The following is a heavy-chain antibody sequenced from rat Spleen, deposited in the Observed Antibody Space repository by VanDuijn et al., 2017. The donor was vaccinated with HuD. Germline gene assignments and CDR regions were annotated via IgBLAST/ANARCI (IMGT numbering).Heavy chain of an antibody. V-gene: IGHV5S23*01. J-gene: IGHJ4*01. Sequence: EVQLVESGGGLVQPGRSLKVSCAASGFTFSNYDMAWVRQAPTKGLEWVASISPSGGKTYSRDSVKGRFTVSRDNAKRTLYLQMDSLRSEDTATYYCARHQTTYFYVMDAWGQGASVTVSS. D-gene: IGHD1-4*01. CDR3: ARHQTTYFYVMDA. CDR2: ISPSGGKT. CDR1: GFTFSNYD.